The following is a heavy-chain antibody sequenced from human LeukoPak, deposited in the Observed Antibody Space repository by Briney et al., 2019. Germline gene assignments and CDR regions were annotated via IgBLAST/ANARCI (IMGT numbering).Heavy chain of an antibody. J-gene: IGHJ4*02. D-gene: IGHD3-10*01. CDR1: GDSFSSNYW. V-gene: IGHV4-39*01. CDR2: IYYSGST. Sequence: SETLSLTCAVSGDSFSSNYWWNWVRQPPGKGLEWIGSIYYSGSTYYNPSLKSRVTISVDTSKNQFSLKLNSVTATDTAVYYCARHYGPWGQGTLVTVSS. CDR3: ARHYGP.